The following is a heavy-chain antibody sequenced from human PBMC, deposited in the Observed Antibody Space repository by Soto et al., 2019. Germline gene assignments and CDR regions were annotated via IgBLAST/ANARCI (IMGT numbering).Heavy chain of an antibody. CDR3: AHRGEVATIISDAFDI. CDR1: GISLSTDAVG. Sequence: QITLKESGPTLVKPTQTLTLTCTFSGISLSTDAVGVAWIRQPPGKALEWLALIYWDDDKRYSPSLKSRLTISKDASKNQVVLTMTNRDPVDTATYYCAHRGEVATIISDAFDIWGPGTSVTVSS. CDR2: IYWDDDK. J-gene: IGHJ3*02. V-gene: IGHV2-5*02. D-gene: IGHD5-12*01.